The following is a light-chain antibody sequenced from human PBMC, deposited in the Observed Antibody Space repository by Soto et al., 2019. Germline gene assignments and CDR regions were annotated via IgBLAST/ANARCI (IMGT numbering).Light chain of an antibody. CDR3: SSYTSGSTRVV. V-gene: IGLV2-14*03. Sequence: QSALTQPASVSGSPGQSITISCTGTGSDVGGYNYVSWYQQHPGKAPKVMIYDVSKRPSGISNRFSGSKSGNTASLTISGLQIGDEADYYCSSYTSGSTRVVFGGGTQLTVL. CDR1: GSDVGGYNY. CDR2: DVS. J-gene: IGLJ2*01.